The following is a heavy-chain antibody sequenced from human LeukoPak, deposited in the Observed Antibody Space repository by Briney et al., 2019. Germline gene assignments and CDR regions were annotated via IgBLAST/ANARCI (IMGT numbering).Heavy chain of an antibody. V-gene: IGHV1-2*02. J-gene: IGHJ4*02. CDR1: GYTFTGYY. CDR3: ARAIAAAARADY. CDR2: INPNSGGT. Sequence: GASVKVSCKASGYTFTGYYMHWVRQAPGHGLEWMGWINPNSGGTNYAQKFQGRVTMTRDTSISTAYMELSRLRSDDTAVYYCARAIAAAARADYWGQGTLVTVSS. D-gene: IGHD6-13*01.